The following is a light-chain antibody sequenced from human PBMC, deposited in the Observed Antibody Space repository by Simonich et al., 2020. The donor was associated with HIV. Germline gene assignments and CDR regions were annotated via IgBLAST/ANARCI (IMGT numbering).Light chain of an antibody. Sequence: EIVMTQSPVTLSVSPGERATLSCRACQSISSNLAWYQQKPGQAPRLLIYGASTRATGIPARFSASGSGTEFTLTITSLQSEDFAVYYCQQRSNWPLTFGGGTKVEIK. V-gene: IGKV3-15*01. J-gene: IGKJ4*01. CDR2: GAS. CDR1: QSISSN. CDR3: QQRSNWPLT.